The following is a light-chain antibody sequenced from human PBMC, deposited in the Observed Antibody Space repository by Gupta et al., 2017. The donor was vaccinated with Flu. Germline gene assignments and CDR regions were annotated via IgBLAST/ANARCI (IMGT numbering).Light chain of an antibody. CDR2: GAS. V-gene: IGKV3-20*01. CDR3: QQFDRLEVT. Sequence: EIVLTQSPGTLSLSPGERATLSCRASQSVSSSYLVWYQQKPGQAPRLLIYGASSRATGVPDRFSGRGSGTDFTLTISRLEPEDFAVYYCQQFDRLEVTFGQGTKVEIK. CDR1: QSVSSSY. J-gene: IGKJ1*01.